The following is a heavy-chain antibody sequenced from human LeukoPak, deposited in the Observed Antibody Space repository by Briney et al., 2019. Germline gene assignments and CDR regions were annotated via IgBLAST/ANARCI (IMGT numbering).Heavy chain of an antibody. J-gene: IGHJ4*02. CDR2: IYYSGST. V-gene: IGHV4-59*01. CDR3: ARDVAAADYYFDY. D-gene: IGHD6-13*01. Sequence: KPSETLSLTCTVSGGSISSYYWSWIRQPPGKGLEWIGYIYYSGSTNYNPSLKSRVTISVDTSKNQFPLKLSSVTAADTAVYYCARDVAAADYYFDYWGQGTLVTVSS. CDR1: GGSISSYY.